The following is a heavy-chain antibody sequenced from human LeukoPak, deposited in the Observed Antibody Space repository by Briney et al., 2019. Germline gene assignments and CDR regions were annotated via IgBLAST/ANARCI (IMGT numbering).Heavy chain of an antibody. V-gene: IGHV3-9*01. J-gene: IGHJ4*02. D-gene: IGHD3-10*01. CDR3: AKDISMFWGVISLVS. CDR2: ISWNSGSI. CDR1: GFTFDDYA. Sequence: PGGSLRLSCAASGFTFDDYAMHWVRQAPGRGLEWVSGISWNSGSIGYADSVKGRFTISRDNSKNTLYVQMNSLRAEDTAMYYCAKDISMFWGVISLVSWGQGILVTVSS.